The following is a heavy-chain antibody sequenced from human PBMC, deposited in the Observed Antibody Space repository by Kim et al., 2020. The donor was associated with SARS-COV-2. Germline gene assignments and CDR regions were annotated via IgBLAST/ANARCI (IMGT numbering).Heavy chain of an antibody. CDR3: ARGMGAIGS. J-gene: IGHJ4*02. CDR1: GFTFSSNW. Sequence: GGSLRLSCTASGFTFSSNWMHWVRQAPGKGLVWVSHINSDGRDANYADPVKGRFTISRDNAKNTLYLQMNSLRDDDTAVYYCARGMGAIGSWGQGTLVTV. CDR2: INSDGRDA. D-gene: IGHD1-26*01. V-gene: IGHV3-74*01.